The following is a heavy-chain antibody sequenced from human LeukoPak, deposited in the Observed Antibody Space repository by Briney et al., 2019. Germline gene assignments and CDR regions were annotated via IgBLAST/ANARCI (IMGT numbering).Heavy chain of an antibody. V-gene: IGHV4-39*07. CDR2: IYYNGRA. J-gene: IGHJ4*02. CDR3: ARYHNGYDDY. D-gene: IGHD5-12*01. CDR1: GGPISISSYY. Sequence: PSETLSLTCTVSGGPISISSYYWGWIRQPPGKGLEWIGSIYYNGRAYYNPSLKSRVTISIDKSKDQFSLKLSSVTAADTAIYYCARYHNGYDDYWGQGALVTVSS.